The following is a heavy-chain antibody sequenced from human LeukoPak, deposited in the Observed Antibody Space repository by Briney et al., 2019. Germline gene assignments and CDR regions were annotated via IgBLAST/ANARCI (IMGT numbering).Heavy chain of an antibody. D-gene: IGHD4-17*01. V-gene: IGHV4-59*08. Sequence: PSETLSLTCTVSGGSITSYYCSWIRQSPGKGLEWIGYIYYNGVTNHNPSLRSRVTISVDTSKNHFSLKLSSVTAADTAVYYCARHESYGDANWFDPWGQGTLVTVSS. J-gene: IGHJ5*02. CDR2: IYYNGVT. CDR1: GGSITSYY. CDR3: ARHESYGDANWFDP.